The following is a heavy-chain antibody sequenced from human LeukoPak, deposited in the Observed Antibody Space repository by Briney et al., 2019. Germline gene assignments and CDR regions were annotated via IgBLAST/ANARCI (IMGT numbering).Heavy chain of an antibody. J-gene: IGHJ6*03. CDR1: GGSFSGYY. Sequence: SETLSLTCAVYGGSFSGYYWSWIRQPPGKGLEWIGEINHSGSTYYNPSLKSRVTISVDTSKNQFSLKLSSVTAADTAVYYCARLETSISSPFGGIFYYYYYMDVWGKGTTVTVSS. CDR2: INHSGST. V-gene: IGHV4-34*01. CDR3: ARLETSISSPFGGIFYYYYYMDV. D-gene: IGHD3-16*01.